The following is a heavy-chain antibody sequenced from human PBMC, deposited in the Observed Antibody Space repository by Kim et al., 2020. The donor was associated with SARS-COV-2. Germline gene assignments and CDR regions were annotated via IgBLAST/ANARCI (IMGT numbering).Heavy chain of an antibody. J-gene: IGHJ4*02. CDR2: IYYSGST. V-gene: IGHV4-59*01. Sequence: SETLSLTCTVSGGSISSYYWSWIRQPPGKGLEWIGYIYYSGSTNYNPSLKSRVTISVDTSKNQFSLKLSSVTAADTAVYYCARNPPGPKRVFDYWGQGTLVTVSS. CDR3: ARNPPGPKRVFDY. CDR1: GGSISSYY.